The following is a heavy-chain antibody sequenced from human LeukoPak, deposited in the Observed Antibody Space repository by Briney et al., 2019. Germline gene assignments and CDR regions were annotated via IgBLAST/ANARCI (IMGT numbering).Heavy chain of an antibody. D-gene: IGHD1-26*01. CDR1: GYTFTSYY. CDR2: INPNSGGT. J-gene: IGHJ6*02. V-gene: IGHV1-2*02. Sequence: ASVKVSCKASGYTFTSYYMNWVRQAPGQGLEWMGWINPNSGGTNYAQKFQGRATMTRDTSISTAYMELSRLRSDDTAVYYCARILGGSNYYYYYGMDVWGQGTTVTVSS. CDR3: ARILGGSNYYYYYGMDV.